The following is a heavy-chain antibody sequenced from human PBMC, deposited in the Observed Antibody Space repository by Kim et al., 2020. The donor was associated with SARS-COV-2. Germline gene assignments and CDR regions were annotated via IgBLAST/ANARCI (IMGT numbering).Heavy chain of an antibody. J-gene: IGHJ4*02. V-gene: IGHV1-69*13. Sequence: SVKVSCKASGVSFSSYIINWVRQAPGQGLEWMGGITPLFGTTNYAQKFQGRVTITADGSTTTAYMELSSLRSEDTAVYYCAAGIGYNFDHWGQGTLVTV. D-gene: IGHD3-3*01. CDR3: AAGIGYNFDH. CDR2: ITPLFGTT. CDR1: GVSFSSYI.